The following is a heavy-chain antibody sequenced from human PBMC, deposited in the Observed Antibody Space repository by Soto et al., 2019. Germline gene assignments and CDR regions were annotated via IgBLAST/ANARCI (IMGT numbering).Heavy chain of an antibody. CDR2: INPSGDTT. Sequence: ASVKVSCKASGYTFSIYYMHWMRQAPGQGLERMGIINPSGDTTTYAQKFQGRVTMTRNTSISTAYMELSSLRSEDTAVYYCARWVVPAAMGYYYYYMGVWGKGTTVTVSS. CDR1: GYTFSIYY. V-gene: IGHV1-46*01. J-gene: IGHJ6*03. D-gene: IGHD2-2*01. CDR3: ARWVVPAAMGYYYYYMGV.